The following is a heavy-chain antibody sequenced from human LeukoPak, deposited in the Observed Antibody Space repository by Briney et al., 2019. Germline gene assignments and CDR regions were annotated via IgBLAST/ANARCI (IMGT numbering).Heavy chain of an antibody. J-gene: IGHJ4*02. CDR2: INNRGDST. D-gene: IGHD4-17*01. CDR3: AKGRGSAVTTTLEN. CDR1: GFSFGKYA. V-gene: IGHV3-23*01. Sequence: QPGGSLRLSCAASGFSFGKYAMNWVRQAPGKGLEWVSAINNRGDSTYYADSVKGRFTISRDNSKNTLYLQMNNLGVDDTAMYYCAKGRGSAVTTTLENWGQGTLVTVSS.